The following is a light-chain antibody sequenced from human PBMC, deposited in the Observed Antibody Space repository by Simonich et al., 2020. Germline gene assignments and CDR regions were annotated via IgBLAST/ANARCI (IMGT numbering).Light chain of an antibody. Sequence: QSALTQPASVSGSPGQSITISCPGTSSAVGGYNYVSWYQQHPGKAPKLMIYDVSKRPSGVSNRFSGSKSGNTASLTISGLQAEDEADYYCSSDTSSSTLVFGGGTKLTVL. V-gene: IGLV2-14*01. CDR3: SSDTSSSTLV. J-gene: IGLJ3*02. CDR2: DVS. CDR1: SSAVGGYNY.